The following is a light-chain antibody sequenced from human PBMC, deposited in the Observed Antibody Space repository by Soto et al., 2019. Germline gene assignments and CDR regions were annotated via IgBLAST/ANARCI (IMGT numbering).Light chain of an antibody. CDR2: RAV. CDR1: ERVSSNF. CDR3: HQYGGSPFT. V-gene: IGKV3-20*01. Sequence: EIVLTQSPGTLSLFPGERATLSCRATERVSSNFLAWYQQNVGQPPRLLIYRAVTRATGVPDRFSGSGSETEFILNISMLEPEDSAVYYCHQYGGSPFTFGQGTVLEIK. J-gene: IGKJ2*01.